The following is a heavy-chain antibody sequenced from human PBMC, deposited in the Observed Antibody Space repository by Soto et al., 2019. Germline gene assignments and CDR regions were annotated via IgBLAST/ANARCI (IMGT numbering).Heavy chain of an antibody. CDR1: GGSISSYY. V-gene: IGHV4-59*01. D-gene: IGHD2-15*01. CDR2: IYYSGST. J-gene: IGHJ6*03. CDR3: ARAGYCSGGSCYSEPYYYYYMDV. Sequence: SETLSLTCTVSGGSISSYYWSWIRQPPGKGLEWIGYIYYSGSTNYNPSLKSRVTISVDTSKNQFSLKLSSVTAADTAVYYCARAGYCSGGSCYSEPYYYYYMDVWGKGTTVTVSS.